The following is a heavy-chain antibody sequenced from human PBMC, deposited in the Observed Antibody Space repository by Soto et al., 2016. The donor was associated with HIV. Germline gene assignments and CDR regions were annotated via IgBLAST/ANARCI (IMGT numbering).Heavy chain of an antibody. V-gene: IGHV3-9*03. CDR1: GFTFDDYA. D-gene: IGHD3-22*01. CDR2: ISWNSGSI. CDR3: AKARGYYYDHYYFDY. J-gene: IGHJ4*02. Sequence: EVQLVESGGGLVQPGRSLRLSCAASGFTFDDYAMHWVRQAPGKGLEWVSGISWNSGSIGYADSVKGRFTISRDNAKNSLYLQMNSLRAEDMALYYCAKARGYYYDHYYFDYWGQGTLVTASS.